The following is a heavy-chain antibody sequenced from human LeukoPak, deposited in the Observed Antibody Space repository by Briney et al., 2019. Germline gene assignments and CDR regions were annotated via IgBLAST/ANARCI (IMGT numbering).Heavy chain of an antibody. CDR2: IKQDGSEK. CDR1: GFTFSSSW. CDR3: ASASPYYYGIDV. Sequence: GGSLRLSCAASGFTFSSSWMSWVRQAPGKGLEWVANIKQDGSEKYYVDSVKGRFTISRDNAKNPLYLQMNSLRAEDTAVYYCASASPYYYGIDVWGQGTTVTVSS. J-gene: IGHJ6*02. V-gene: IGHV3-7*01.